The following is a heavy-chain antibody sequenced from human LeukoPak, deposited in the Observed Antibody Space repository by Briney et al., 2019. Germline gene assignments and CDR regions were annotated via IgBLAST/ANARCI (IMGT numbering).Heavy chain of an antibody. V-gene: IGHV5-51*01. J-gene: IGHJ3*02. D-gene: IGHD6-19*01. CDR2: MYPGDSTA. Sequence: GESLKISCKGSGYSFANYGIGWVRQMPGKGLEWMGIMYPGDSTARYSPSFQGQVTVSADESISTAYLHWSSLKASDTAVYFCARHGYSSGWSYAFDIWGQGTMVTVSS. CDR1: GYSFANYG. CDR3: ARHGYSSGWSYAFDI.